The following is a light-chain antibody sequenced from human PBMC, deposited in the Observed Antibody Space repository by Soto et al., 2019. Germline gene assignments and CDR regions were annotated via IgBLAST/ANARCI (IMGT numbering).Light chain of an antibody. J-gene: IGLJ2*01. CDR3: CSYAGSYTPVV. CDR1: SSDVGGYNY. CDR2: DVS. V-gene: IGLV2-11*01. Sequence: QSVLTQPRSVSGSPGQSVTLSCTGTSSDVGGYNYVSWYQQHPGKAPKLMIYDVSKRPSGFPDRFSGSKSGNTASLTISGLQAEDEADYYCCSYAGSYTPVVFGGGTKLTVL.